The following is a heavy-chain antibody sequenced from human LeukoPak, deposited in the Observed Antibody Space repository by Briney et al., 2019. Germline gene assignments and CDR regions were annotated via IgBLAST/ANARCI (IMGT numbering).Heavy chain of an antibody. CDR1: GFTFDDYG. CDR2: INWYGGST. D-gene: IGHD6-13*01. Sequence: GGSLRLSCAASGFTFDDYGMSWVRQVPGKELEWVSGINWYGGSTGYADSVKGRFIISRDNANNYLYLQLNSLGAEDTALYYCARGGISARIPFDYGGQGTLVTVSS. V-gene: IGHV3-20*04. J-gene: IGHJ4*02. CDR3: ARGGISARIPFDY.